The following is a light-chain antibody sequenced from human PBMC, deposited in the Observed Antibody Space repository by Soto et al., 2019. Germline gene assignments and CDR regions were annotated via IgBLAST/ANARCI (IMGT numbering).Light chain of an antibody. J-gene: IGKJ1*01. CDR2: SAY. CDR1: QSLTSNH. V-gene: IGKV3-20*01. Sequence: EIALTQSPGNVSWSPGERATLSGRASQSLTSNHLAWYLQKPGHSPRLVIYSAYSMAPGIPDRFSGSGSGTDFTLTISGLQPEDFAVYYCKQYVSAPRTFGQGTKVEAK. CDR3: KQYVSAPRT.